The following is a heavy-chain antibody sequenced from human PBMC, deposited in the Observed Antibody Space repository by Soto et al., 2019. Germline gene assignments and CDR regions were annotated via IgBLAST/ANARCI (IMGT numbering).Heavy chain of an antibody. J-gene: IGHJ4*02. CDR2: ISYDETNK. V-gene: IGHV3-30*04. Sequence: PGGSLRLSCTASGFIFSSYVMHWVRQAPGKGLEWVAVISYDETNKDYADSVKGRFTISRDNSNTLFLQMNSLRPEDTAVYFCARDWNNWNEAGIFDYWGRGTLVTVSS. D-gene: IGHD1-20*01. CDR3: ARDWNNWNEAGIFDY. CDR1: GFIFSSYV.